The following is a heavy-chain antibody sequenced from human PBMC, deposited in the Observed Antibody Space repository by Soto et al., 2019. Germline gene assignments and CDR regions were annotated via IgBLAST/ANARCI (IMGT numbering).Heavy chain of an antibody. CDR3: ARGPATVVTPDYFDY. CDR1: GGSFSGYD. D-gene: IGHD4-17*01. Sequence: SETLSLTCAVYGGSFSGYDWSWIRQPPGKGLEWIGEINHSGSPNYNPSLKSRVTISVDTSKNQFSLKLSSVPAADTAVYYCARGPATVVTPDYFDYWGQGTLVTVSS. J-gene: IGHJ4*02. CDR2: INHSGSP. V-gene: IGHV4-34*01.